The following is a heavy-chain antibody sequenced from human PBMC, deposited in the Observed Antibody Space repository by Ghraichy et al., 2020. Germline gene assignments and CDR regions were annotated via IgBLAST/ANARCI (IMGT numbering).Heavy chain of an antibody. V-gene: IGHV1-2*02. CDR2: INPNSGGT. CDR1: GYTFTGYY. J-gene: IGHJ6*02. D-gene: IGHD2-15*01. Sequence: ASVKVSCKASGYTFTGYYMHWVRQAPGQGLEWMGWINPNSGGTNYAQKFQGRVTMTRDTSISTAYMELSRLRSDDTAVYYCARVGGCSGGSCYATYYYYGMDVWGQGTTVTVSS. CDR3: ARVGGCSGGSCYATYYYYGMDV.